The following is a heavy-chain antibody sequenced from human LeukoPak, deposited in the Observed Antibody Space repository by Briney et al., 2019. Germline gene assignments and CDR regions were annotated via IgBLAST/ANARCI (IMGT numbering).Heavy chain of an antibody. CDR1: GFTFGDYA. Sequence: GGSLRLSCAASGFTFGDYAMHWVRQAPGKGLEWVSGISWNSGSTYYADSVKGRFTISRDNSKNTLYLQMNSLRAEDTAVYYCAKDSSSYYDFWSGYYTGTDAFDIWGQGTMVTVSS. CDR2: ISWNSGST. J-gene: IGHJ3*02. D-gene: IGHD3-3*01. CDR3: AKDSSSYYDFWSGYYTGTDAFDI. V-gene: IGHV3-23*01.